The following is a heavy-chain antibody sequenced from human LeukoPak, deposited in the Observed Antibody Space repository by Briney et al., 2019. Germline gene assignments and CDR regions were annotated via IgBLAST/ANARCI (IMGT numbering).Heavy chain of an antibody. CDR3: AKDIELELRYYFDY. J-gene: IGHJ4*02. D-gene: IGHD1-7*01. V-gene: IGHV3-9*03. CDR1: GFTFDDYA. Sequence: GGSLRLSCAASGFTFDDYAMHWVRQAPGKGLEWVSGISWNSGSIGYADSVKGRFTISRDNAKNSLYLQMNSLRAEDMALYYCAKDIELELRYYFDYWGQGTLVTVSS. CDR2: ISWNSGSI.